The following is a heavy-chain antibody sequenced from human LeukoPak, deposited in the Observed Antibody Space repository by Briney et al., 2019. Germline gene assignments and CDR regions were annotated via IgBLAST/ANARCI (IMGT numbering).Heavy chain of an antibody. D-gene: IGHD6-13*01. J-gene: IGHJ4*02. CDR3: ARDVGSWYDGGGFDY. CDR1: GGTFSSYA. Sequence: SVKVSCKASGGTFSSYAISWVRQAPGQGLEWMGGIIPIFGTANYAQKFQGRVTITTDESTSTAYMELSSLRSEDTAVYYCARDVGSWYDGGGFDYWGQGTLVTVSS. V-gene: IGHV1-69*05. CDR2: IIPIFGTA.